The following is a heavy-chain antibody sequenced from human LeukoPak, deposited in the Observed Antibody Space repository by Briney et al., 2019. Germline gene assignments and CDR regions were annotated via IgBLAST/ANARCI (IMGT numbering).Heavy chain of an antibody. D-gene: IGHD2-15*01. CDR1: GGSISSYY. J-gene: IGHJ4*02. Sequence: PSETLSLTCTVSGGSISSYYWTWIRQPPGKGLEWIGEINHSGSTNYNPSLKSRVTISVDTSKNQFSLKLSSVTAADTALYYCASRYCSGGSCYSIDYWGQGTLVTVSS. CDR2: INHSGST. CDR3: ASRYCSGGSCYSIDY. V-gene: IGHV4-34*01.